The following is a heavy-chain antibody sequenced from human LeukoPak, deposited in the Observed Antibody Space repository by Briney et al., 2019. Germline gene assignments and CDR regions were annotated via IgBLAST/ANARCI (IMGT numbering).Heavy chain of an antibody. J-gene: IGHJ3*02. CDR2: INGDASNT. V-gene: IGHV3-74*03. D-gene: IGHD3-9*01. Sequence: GGSLRLSCAASGLTFNSYWMHWVRQVAGKGLVWVARINGDASNTTYADSVKGRFTISRDNSKNTLYLQMNSLRAEDTAVYYCAKEHYDILTGPRSAFDIWGQGTMVTVSS. CDR1: GLTFNSYW. CDR3: AKEHYDILTGPRSAFDI.